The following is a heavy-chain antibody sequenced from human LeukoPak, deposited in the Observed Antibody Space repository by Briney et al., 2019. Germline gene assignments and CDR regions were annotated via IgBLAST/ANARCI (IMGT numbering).Heavy chain of an antibody. Sequence: ASVKVSCKASGYTFTGYYMHWVRQAPGQGLEWMGILNPSGGGTSYAQKFQGRVTMTRDTSTSTVYMELSGLRSEDTAVYYCARAGYYYDSSGNDAFDIWGQGTMVTVSS. CDR1: GYTFTGYY. D-gene: IGHD3-22*01. CDR2: LNPSGGGT. V-gene: IGHV1-46*01. J-gene: IGHJ3*02. CDR3: ARAGYYYDSSGNDAFDI.